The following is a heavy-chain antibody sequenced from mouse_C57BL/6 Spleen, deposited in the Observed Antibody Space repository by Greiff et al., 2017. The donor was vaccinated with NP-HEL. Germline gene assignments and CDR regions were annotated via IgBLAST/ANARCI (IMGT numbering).Heavy chain of an antibody. V-gene: IGHV1-69*01. CDR3: ARGDDFRYFED. CDR2: IDPSASDT. D-gene: IGHD2-4*01. Sequence: QVQLQQPGAELVMPGASVKLSCKASGYTFTSYWMHWVKQRPGQGLEWIGEIDPSASDTNYNQKFKGKATLTVDKSSSTAYMPLSSLTSEDSAVYYCARGDDFRYFEDWGKGTTVTVSS. J-gene: IGHJ1*03. CDR1: GYTFTSYW.